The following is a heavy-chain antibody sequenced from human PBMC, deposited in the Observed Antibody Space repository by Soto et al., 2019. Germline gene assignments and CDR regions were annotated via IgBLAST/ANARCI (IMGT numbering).Heavy chain of an antibody. Sequence: LETLSLTCDVSGDSITSGYYWGFIRQPPGKGLEWMGSFYHTGSTYYNPSLKSRVTISVDTSTNQFSLKLTSVTAADTAVYYCARGGPYSSSLYYFDYWGQGTLVTVSS. D-gene: IGHD6-13*01. CDR1: GDSITSGYY. V-gene: IGHV4-38-2*01. CDR3: ARGGPYSSSLYYFDY. CDR2: FYHTGST. J-gene: IGHJ4*02.